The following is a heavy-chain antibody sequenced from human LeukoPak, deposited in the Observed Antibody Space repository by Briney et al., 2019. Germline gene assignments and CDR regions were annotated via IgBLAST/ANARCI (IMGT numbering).Heavy chain of an antibody. CDR2: VDPEDGET. V-gene: IGHV1-69-2*01. D-gene: IGHD1-26*01. CDR3: ATVTIGGAGSYYN. CDR1: GYTFTDYY. Sequence: ASVKVSCKVSGYTFTDYYMHWVQQAPGKGLEWMGLVDPEDGETIYAEKFQGRVTITAETYTDTAYMELSSLRSEDTAVYYCATVTIGGAGSYYNWGQGTLVTVSS. J-gene: IGHJ4*02.